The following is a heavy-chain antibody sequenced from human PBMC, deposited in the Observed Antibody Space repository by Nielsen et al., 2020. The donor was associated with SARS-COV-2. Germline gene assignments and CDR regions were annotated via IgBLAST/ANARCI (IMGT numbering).Heavy chain of an antibody. CDR3: ARGTPDLTIFGVASTATYYYYGMDV. D-gene: IGHD3-3*01. V-gene: IGHV4-34*01. CDR1: GGSFSGYY. CDR2: INHSGST. Sequence: SETLSLTCAVYGGSFSGYYWSWIRQPPGKGLEWIGEINHSGSTNYNPSLKSRVTISVDTSKNQFSLKLSSVTAADTAVYYCARGTPDLTIFGVASTATYYYYGMDVWGQGTTVTVSS. J-gene: IGHJ6*02.